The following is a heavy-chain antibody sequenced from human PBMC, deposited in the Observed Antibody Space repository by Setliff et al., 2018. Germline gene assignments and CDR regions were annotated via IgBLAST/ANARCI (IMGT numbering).Heavy chain of an antibody. CDR2: INTNTGNP. Sequence: GASVKVSCKASEYTFTSYAMNWVRQAPGQGLEWMGWINTNTGNPMYAQGFTGRFVFSLDTSVSTAYLQISSLKAEDTAVYYCARAWYYNFWSGSQIEYWGQGTLVTVSS. CDR1: EYTFTSYA. D-gene: IGHD3-3*01. CDR3: ARAWYYNFWSGSQIEY. J-gene: IGHJ4*02. V-gene: IGHV7-4-1*02.